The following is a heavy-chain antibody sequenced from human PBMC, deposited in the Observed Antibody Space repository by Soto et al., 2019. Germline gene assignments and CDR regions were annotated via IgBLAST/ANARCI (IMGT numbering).Heavy chain of an antibody. CDR1: GGSVSSGNYY. D-gene: IGHD6-13*01. CDR2: IQKSGNT. V-gene: IGHV4-61*01. CDR3: ARWSPTIVAAGRYSFDF. Sequence: SETLSLTCTVSGGSVSSGNYYWSWIRQRPGKGREWIGYIQKSGNTDYSTSLKSRVIMSIDTSKNQFSLKLTSVTAADTAVYFCARWSPTIVAAGRYSFDFWGQGTLVTVSS. J-gene: IGHJ4*02.